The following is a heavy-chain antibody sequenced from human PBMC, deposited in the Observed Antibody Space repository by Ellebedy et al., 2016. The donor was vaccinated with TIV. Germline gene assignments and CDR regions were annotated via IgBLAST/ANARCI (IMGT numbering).Heavy chain of an antibody. Sequence: AASVKVSCKASGYTFTIYGINWVRQATGQGLEWMGYMNPNSGNTGYAQNFQGRVTMTRNTSISTAYMELSSLRSEDTAVYYCAREQRRDAFWGQGTLVTVSS. D-gene: IGHD5-24*01. CDR1: GYTFTIYG. CDR3: AREQRRDAF. CDR2: MNPNSGNT. V-gene: IGHV1-8*02. J-gene: IGHJ4*02.